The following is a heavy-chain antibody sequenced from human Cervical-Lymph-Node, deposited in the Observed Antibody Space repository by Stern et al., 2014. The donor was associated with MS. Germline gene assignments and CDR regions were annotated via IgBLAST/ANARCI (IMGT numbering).Heavy chain of an antibody. J-gene: IGHJ6*02. V-gene: IGHV1-69*01. D-gene: IGHD1-26*01. Sequence: QVQLVQSGAEVKKPGSSVKVSCKASGCTFSSYAISWVRQAPGQGLEWMGGIIPIFGTANYAQKVQGRATTTADESTSTAYMELSSLRSEDTAVYYCARGELKEGLVRGMDVWGQGTTVTVSS. CDR3: ARGELKEGLVRGMDV. CDR1: GCTFSSYA. CDR2: IIPIFGTA.